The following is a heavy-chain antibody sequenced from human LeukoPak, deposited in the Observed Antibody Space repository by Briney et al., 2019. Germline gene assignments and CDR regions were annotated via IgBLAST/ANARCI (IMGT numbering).Heavy chain of an antibody. J-gene: IGHJ4*02. CDR1: GFIFSDYS. Sequence: GGSLRLSCAASGFIFSDYSMNWVRQAPGKGLEWISNIRGSRSGLGSGMYYADSVRGRFTISRDDAKNSLYLQMSSLRAEDTAFYYCARDNNWGFDYWGQGALVTVSS. V-gene: IGHV3-48*04. CDR2: IRGSRSGLGSGM. CDR3: ARDNNWGFDY. D-gene: IGHD7-27*01.